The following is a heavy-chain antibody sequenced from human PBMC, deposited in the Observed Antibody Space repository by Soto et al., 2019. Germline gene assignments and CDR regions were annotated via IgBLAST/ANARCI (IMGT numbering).Heavy chain of an antibody. J-gene: IGHJ4*02. Sequence: GASVKVSCKASGCTFSSYAISCVRRAPGQGLEWMGGIIPIFGTANYAQKFQGRVTITADESTSTAYMELSSLRSEDTAVYYCARGTYYYDSSGYFRFDYWGQGTLVTVS. CDR1: GCTFSSYA. CDR2: IIPIFGTA. V-gene: IGHV1-69*13. CDR3: ARGTYYYDSSGYFRFDY. D-gene: IGHD3-22*01.